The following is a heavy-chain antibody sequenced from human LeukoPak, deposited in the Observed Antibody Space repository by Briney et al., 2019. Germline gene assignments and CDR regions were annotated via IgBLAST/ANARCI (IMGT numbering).Heavy chain of an antibody. Sequence: SGTLSLTCTVSGGSISSYYWSWIRQPPGKGLEWIGYIYDIGSTNYNPSLKSQVTMAVDTSKKQFSLKLSSVTAADTAVYYCARVSARLHDFDYWGQGTLVTVSS. CDR1: GGSISSYY. CDR2: IYDIGST. V-gene: IGHV4-59*01. J-gene: IGHJ4*02. D-gene: IGHD6-25*01. CDR3: ARVSARLHDFDY.